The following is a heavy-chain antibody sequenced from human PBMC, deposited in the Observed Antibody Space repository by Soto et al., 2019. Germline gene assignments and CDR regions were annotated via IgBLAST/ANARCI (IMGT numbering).Heavy chain of an antibody. CDR2: IYPGDSDT. D-gene: IGHD4-17*01. CDR1: GYSFTSYW. CDR3: ASGRTTVTTGYYFGY. Sequence: GETLKISCKGFGYSFTSYWIGWVRQMPGKGLEWMGIIYPGDSDTRYSPSFQGQVTISADKSISTAYLQWSSLKASDTAMYYCASGRTTVTTGYYFGYWGQGTLVTVSS. J-gene: IGHJ4*02. V-gene: IGHV5-51*01.